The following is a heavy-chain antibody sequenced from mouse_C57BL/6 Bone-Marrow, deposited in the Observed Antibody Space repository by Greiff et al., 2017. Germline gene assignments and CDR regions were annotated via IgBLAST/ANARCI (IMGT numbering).Heavy chain of an antibody. CDR1: GFSLSTSGMG. J-gene: IGHJ1*03. CDR3: ARRANGYYFYWYFDV. V-gene: IGHV8-12*01. D-gene: IGHD2-12*01. CDR2: IYWDDDK. Sequence: QVTLKESGPGILQSSQTLSLTCSFSGFSLSTSGMGVSWIRQPSGKGLEWLAHIYWDDDKRYNPSLKSRLTISKDTSRNQVFLKITSVDTADTATYYCARRANGYYFYWYFDVWGTGTTVTVSS.